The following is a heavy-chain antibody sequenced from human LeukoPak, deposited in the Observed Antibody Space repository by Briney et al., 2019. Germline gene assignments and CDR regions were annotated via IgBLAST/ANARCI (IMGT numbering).Heavy chain of an antibody. CDR1: GFTFSSYA. CDR3: ARCADSGYDSEDDY. V-gene: IGHV3-23*01. D-gene: IGHD5-12*01. J-gene: IGHJ4*02. CDR2: ISGSGGGT. Sequence: GGSLRLSCAASGFTFSSYAMSWVRQAPGKGLEWASAISGSGGGTYYADSVKGRFTISRDNSKNMLYLQMNSLRAEDTAVYYCARCADSGYDSEDDYWGQGTLVTVSS.